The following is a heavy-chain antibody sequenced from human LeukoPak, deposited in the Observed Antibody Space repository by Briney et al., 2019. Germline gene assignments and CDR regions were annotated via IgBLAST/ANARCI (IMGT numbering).Heavy chain of an antibody. CDR3: ATFRGDGYNLSFDN. CDR2: ISVTGDYT. D-gene: IGHD5-24*01. V-gene: IGHV3-23*01. Sequence: PGGSLRLSCADSGFTFSGYAVSWVRQPPGKGLEWVLGISVTGDYTHYADSVKGRFSVSRDNSKNTLYLHMNSLTVEDTAVYFCATFRGDGYNLSFDNWGQGTLVTVSS. CDR1: GFTFSGYA. J-gene: IGHJ4*02.